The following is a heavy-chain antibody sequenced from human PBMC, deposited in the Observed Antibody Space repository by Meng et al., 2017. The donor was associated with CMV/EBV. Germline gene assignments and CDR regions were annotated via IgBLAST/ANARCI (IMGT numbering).Heavy chain of an antibody. D-gene: IGHD3-22*01. J-gene: IGHJ5*02. V-gene: IGHV1-18*01. CDR1: GYTFTSYG. CDR3: ARLKYYYDSSGQNHHWFDP. Sequence: ASVKVSCKASGYTFTSYGISWVRQARGQGREWMGWISAYNGNTNYAQKLQGRVTMTTDTSTSTSYMELRSLRSNDTAVYYCARLKYYYDSSGQNHHWFDPWGQGNLVTVSS. CDR2: ISAYNGNT.